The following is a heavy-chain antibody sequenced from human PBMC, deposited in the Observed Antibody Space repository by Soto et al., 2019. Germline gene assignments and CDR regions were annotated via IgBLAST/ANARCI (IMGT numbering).Heavy chain of an antibody. V-gene: IGHV3-11*05. CDR2: ISSSSSYT. J-gene: IGHJ4*02. Sequence: QVQLVESGGGLVKPGGSLRLSCAASGFTFSDYYMSWIRQAPGKGLEWVSYISSSSSYTNYADSVKGRFTISRDNAKNSLYLQMNSLRAEDTVVYYCARSITDYYDSSGYYDDYWGQGTLVTVSS. D-gene: IGHD3-22*01. CDR3: ARSITDYYDSSGYYDDY. CDR1: GFTFSDYY.